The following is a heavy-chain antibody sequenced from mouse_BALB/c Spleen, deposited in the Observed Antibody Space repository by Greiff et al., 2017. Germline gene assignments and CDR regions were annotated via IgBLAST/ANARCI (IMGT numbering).Heavy chain of an antibody. J-gene: IGHJ2*01. V-gene: IGHV5-12-1*01. D-gene: IGHD2-14*01. CDR2: ISSGGGST. Sequence: EVQLVESGGGLVKPGGSLKLSCAASGFAFSSYDMSWVRQTPEKRLEWVAYISSGGGSTYYPDTVKGRFTISRDNAKNTLYLQMSSLKSEDTAMYYCARHRYDYFDDWGQGTTLTVSS. CDR3: ARHRYDYFDD. CDR1: GFAFSSYD.